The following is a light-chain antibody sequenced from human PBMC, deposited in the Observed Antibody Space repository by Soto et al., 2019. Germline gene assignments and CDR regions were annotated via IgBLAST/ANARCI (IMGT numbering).Light chain of an antibody. CDR3: QQYYDWPPT. Sequence: EIVMTQSPATLSVSPGERATLSCRASQSISSSLAWYQQKPGQAPRLLIHGASTRATSNPGRFSGSGSGAELTLTISSLQSEDFALYYCQQYYDWPPTFGQGTKVDI. V-gene: IGKV3-15*01. CDR2: GAS. J-gene: IGKJ1*01. CDR1: QSISSS.